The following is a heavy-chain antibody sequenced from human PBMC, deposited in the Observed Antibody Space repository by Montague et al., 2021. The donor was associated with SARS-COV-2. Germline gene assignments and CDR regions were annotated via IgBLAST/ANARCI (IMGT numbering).Heavy chain of an antibody. D-gene: IGHD5-12*01. Sequence: PALVKPTQTLTLTCTVSGFSLSTTGVAVGWIRQPPGKAPEWLALIYWDDDTRYSPSLESRLSITKDTSKDQVVLTMTNMDPVDTATYYCAHRVGDTGYDNWFDPWGQGIPVTVSS. J-gene: IGHJ5*02. CDR3: AHRVGDTGYDNWFDP. CDR2: IYWDDDT. CDR1: GFSLSTTGVA. V-gene: IGHV2-5*02.